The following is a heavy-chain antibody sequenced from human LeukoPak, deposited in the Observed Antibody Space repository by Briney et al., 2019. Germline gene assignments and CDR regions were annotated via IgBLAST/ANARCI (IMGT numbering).Heavy chain of an antibody. D-gene: IGHD5-18*01. V-gene: IGHV3-33*01. CDR3: ARDSRDTAMVGPDY. J-gene: IGHJ4*02. Sequence: AGGSLRLSCAASGFTFSSYGMHWVRQAPGKGLEWVAVIWYDGSNKYYADSVKGRFTISRDNSKNTLYLQMNSLRAEDTAVYYCARDSRDTAMVGPDYWGQGTLVTVSS. CDR2: IWYDGSNK. CDR1: GFTFSSYG.